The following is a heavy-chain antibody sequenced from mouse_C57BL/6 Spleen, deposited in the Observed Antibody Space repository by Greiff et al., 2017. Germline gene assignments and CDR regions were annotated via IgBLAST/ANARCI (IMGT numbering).Heavy chain of an antibody. V-gene: IGHV1-55*01. D-gene: IGHD2-5*01. CDR2: IYPGSGST. J-gene: IGHJ2*01. Sequence: VQLQQPGAELVKPGASVKMSCKASGYTFTSYWITWVKQRPGQGLEWIGDIYPGSGSTNYNEKFKSKATLTVDTSSSTAYMQLSSLTSEDSAVYYCARRGPYSNYFDYWGQGTTLTVSS. CDR1: GYTFTSYW. CDR3: ARRGPYSNYFDY.